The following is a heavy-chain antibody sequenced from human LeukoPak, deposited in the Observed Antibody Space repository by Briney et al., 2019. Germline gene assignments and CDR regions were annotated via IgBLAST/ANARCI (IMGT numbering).Heavy chain of an antibody. CDR2: ISESGDKT. J-gene: IGHJ4*02. CDR1: GFTFSSYA. D-gene: IGHD1-26*01. V-gene: IGHV3-23*01. CDR3: AKSLWDVLGDFDS. Sequence: GGSLRLSCAASGFTFSSYAMRWVRQAPGTGLEWVSTISESGDKTYYVDSVKGRFTISRDNSVNTLSLQMHSLRVEDTAIYYCAKSLWDVLGDFDSWGQGTLVTVSS.